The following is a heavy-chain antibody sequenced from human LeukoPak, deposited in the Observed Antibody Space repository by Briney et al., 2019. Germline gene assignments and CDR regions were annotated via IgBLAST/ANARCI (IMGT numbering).Heavy chain of an antibody. J-gene: IGHJ3*02. Sequence: GGSLRLSCAVSGFIFSAQYMDWVRQAPGKGLEWVGCTQNKAHSSTLDYAASVRGRFAISRNDSRNSLFLQMNNLKTEDTAVYYCVRRNYVAFDIWGQGTMVTVSS. CDR2: TQNKAHSSTL. CDR1: GFIFSAQY. CDR3: VRRNYVAFDI. V-gene: IGHV3-72*01. D-gene: IGHD3-10*02.